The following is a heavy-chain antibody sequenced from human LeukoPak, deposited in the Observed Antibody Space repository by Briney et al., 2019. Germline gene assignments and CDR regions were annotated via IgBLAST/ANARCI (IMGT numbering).Heavy chain of an antibody. V-gene: IGHV1-2*02. CDR2: IDPNSCGT. CDR1: GYTFTGYY. CDR3: AREEFVGYCSSTSCYRVLDY. J-gene: IGHJ4*02. Sequence: GASVKVSCKASGYTFTGYYMHWVRQAPGQGLEWMGWIDPNSCGTNYAQSFQGRVTMTRDTSISTAYMELSRLRSDDTAVYYCAREEFVGYCSSTSCYRVLDYWGQGTLVTVSS. D-gene: IGHD2-2*01.